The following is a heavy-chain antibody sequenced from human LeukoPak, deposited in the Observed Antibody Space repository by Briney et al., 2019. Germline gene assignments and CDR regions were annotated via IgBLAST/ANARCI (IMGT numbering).Heavy chain of an antibody. Sequence: GGSLRLSCAASGFTFSSYAMSWVRQAPGKGLEWVASINPDGSEKYSVDSVEGRFTISRDNAKNLLYLQVNSLRVEDTAFYYCARDLAYSRLDYWGQGMLVTVSS. J-gene: IGHJ4*02. CDR2: INPDGSEK. V-gene: IGHV3-7*01. CDR3: ARDLAYSRLDY. D-gene: IGHD5-18*01. CDR1: GFTFSSYA.